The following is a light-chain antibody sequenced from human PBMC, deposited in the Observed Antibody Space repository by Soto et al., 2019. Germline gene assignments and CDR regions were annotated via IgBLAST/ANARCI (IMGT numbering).Light chain of an antibody. CDR1: QCVGGD. CDR3: QQHSIWPWT. Sequence: TQSPSSLSSSPGDRVTLTCRARQCVGGDLGWYQQKPGQAPRLLIYDASSWDTGIPARFSGSGSGTDFTLTISSLEPEDFAVYYCQQHSIWPWTFGQGTKVDIK. V-gene: IGKV3-11*01. CDR2: DAS. J-gene: IGKJ1*01.